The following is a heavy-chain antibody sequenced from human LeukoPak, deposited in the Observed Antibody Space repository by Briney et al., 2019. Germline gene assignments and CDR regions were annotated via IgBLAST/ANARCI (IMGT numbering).Heavy chain of an antibody. V-gene: IGHV4-59*01. J-gene: IGHJ4*02. CDR1: GDSISNNY. CDR2: IYYSGST. D-gene: IGHD2-15*01. CDR3: ARLLAGCPGGRCRAHFDY. Sequence: SETLSLTCGVSGDSISNNYWSWMRQPPGKGLEWIGYIYYSGSTNYNPSLKSRVTMSVDTSKNQFSLNLSSVTAADTAVYYCARLLAGCPGGRCRAHFDYWGQGTPVTVSS.